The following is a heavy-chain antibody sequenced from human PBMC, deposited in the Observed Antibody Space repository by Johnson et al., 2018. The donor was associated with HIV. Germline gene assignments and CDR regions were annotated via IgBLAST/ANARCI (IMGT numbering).Heavy chain of an antibody. CDR1: GFTFDDYA. Sequence: VQLVESGGGLVQPGRSLRLSCAASGFTFDDYAMHWVRQAPGKGLEWVSGISWNSGSIGYADSVKGRFTISRDNAKNSLYLQMNSLRAEDTALYYCAKDIPSSGQAFDIWGQGTMVTVSS. CDR2: ISWNSGSI. D-gene: IGHD6-19*01. CDR3: AKDIPSSGQAFDI. J-gene: IGHJ3*02. V-gene: IGHV3-9*01.